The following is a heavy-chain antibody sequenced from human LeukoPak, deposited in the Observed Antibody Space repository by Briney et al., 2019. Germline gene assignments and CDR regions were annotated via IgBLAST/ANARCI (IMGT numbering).Heavy chain of an antibody. V-gene: IGHV3-9*01. CDR3: AKDSTYNWNAGSFDY. D-gene: IGHD1-20*01. CDR1: GFTFDDYA. J-gene: IGHJ4*02. CDR2: ISWNSGSI. Sequence: GGSLRLSCAASGFTFDDYAMHWVRQAPGKGLEWVSGISWNSGSIGYADSVKGRFTISRDNAKNSLYLQMSSLRAEDTALYYCAKDSTYNWNAGSFDYWGQGTLVTVSS.